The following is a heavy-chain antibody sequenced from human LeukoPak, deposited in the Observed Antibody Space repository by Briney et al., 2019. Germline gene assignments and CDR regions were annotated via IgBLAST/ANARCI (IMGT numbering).Heavy chain of an antibody. J-gene: IGHJ4*02. V-gene: IGHV3-30*02. CDR1: GFPFSSYG. CDR3: AKFLRVNYDFWSGYEGAYFDY. CDR2: IRYDGRNK. Sequence: PGGPLSLPCAASGFPFSSYGMQWVRQAPGEGLEGVAFIRYDGRNKYYADSVKGRFTISRDNSKNTLYLQMNSLRAEDTAVYYCAKFLRVNYDFWSGYEGAYFDYWGQGTLVTVSS. D-gene: IGHD3-3*01.